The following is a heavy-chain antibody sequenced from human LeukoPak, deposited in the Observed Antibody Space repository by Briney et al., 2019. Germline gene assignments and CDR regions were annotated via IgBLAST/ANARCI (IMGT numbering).Heavy chain of an antibody. CDR3: ARGRITIFGVVTPHFDY. J-gene: IGHJ4*02. CDR2: IHDSVNT. D-gene: IGHD3-3*01. Sequence: PSETLSLTCTVSGGSISSYYWTWIRQSPGPGLEWIGYIHDSVNTDYNPSLKSRVTISVDTSNKQFSLKLNSVTAADTAVYYCARGRITIFGVVTPHFDYWGQGTLVTVSS. CDR1: GGSISSYY. V-gene: IGHV4-59*01.